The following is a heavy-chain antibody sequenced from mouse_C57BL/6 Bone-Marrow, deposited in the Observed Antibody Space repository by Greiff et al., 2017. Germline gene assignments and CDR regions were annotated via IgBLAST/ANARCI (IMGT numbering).Heavy chain of an antibody. Sequence: EVQRVESGGGLVKPGGSLKLSCAASGFTFSDYEMHWVRQAPEKGLEWVAYISSGSSTIYYADTVKGRFTISRDNAKNTLFLQMTSLRSEDTAMXYCARKALTGDFDYWGQGTTLTVSS. D-gene: IGHD4-1*01. CDR2: ISSGSSTI. J-gene: IGHJ2*01. CDR1: GFTFSDYE. CDR3: ARKALTGDFDY. V-gene: IGHV5-17*01.